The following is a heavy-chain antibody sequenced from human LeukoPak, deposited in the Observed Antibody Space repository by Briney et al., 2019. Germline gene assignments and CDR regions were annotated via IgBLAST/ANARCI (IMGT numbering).Heavy chain of an antibody. CDR2: IYPGDSDT. J-gene: IGHJ2*01. D-gene: IGHD6-13*01. Sequence: GESLKISCKGSGYSFTSYWIGWVRQMPGKGLEWMGIIYPGDSDTRYSPSFQGQVTISADKSISTAYLQWSSLKASDTAMYYCVRLFGGYSSSWYFDLWGRGTLVTVSS. CDR1: GYSFTSYW. V-gene: IGHV5-51*01. CDR3: VRLFGGYSSSWYFDL.